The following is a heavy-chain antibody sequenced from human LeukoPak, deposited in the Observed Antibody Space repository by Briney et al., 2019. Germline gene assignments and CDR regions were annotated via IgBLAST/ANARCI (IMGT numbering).Heavy chain of an antibody. J-gene: IGHJ4*02. CDR1: ANTFTGYY. Sequence: GASVTVSLKASANTFTGYYIHWVRQAPAQGLEWMGWINPNSGGTNYAQKFQGRVTMTRDTSISTAYMELSRLRADDTAVYYCARGGYDILTGYYKFDYWGQGTLVTVSS. CDR2: INPNSGGT. D-gene: IGHD3-9*01. CDR3: ARGGYDILTGYYKFDY. V-gene: IGHV1-2*02.